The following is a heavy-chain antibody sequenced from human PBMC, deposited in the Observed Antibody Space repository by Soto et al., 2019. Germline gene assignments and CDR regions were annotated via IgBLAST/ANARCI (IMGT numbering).Heavy chain of an antibody. D-gene: IGHD5-12*01. CDR1: GFTFSSYA. Sequence: GGSLRLSCAASGFTFSSYAMHWVRQAPGKGLEWVAVISYDGSNKYYADSVKGRFTISRDNSKNTLYLQMNSLRAEDTAVYYCARPSGIDIVATIPIDYWGQGTLVTVSS. CDR2: ISYDGSNK. J-gene: IGHJ4*02. V-gene: IGHV3-30-3*01. CDR3: ARPSGIDIVATIPIDY.